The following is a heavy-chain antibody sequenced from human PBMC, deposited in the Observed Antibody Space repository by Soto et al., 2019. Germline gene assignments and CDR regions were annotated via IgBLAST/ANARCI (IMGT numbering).Heavy chain of an antibody. J-gene: IGHJ4*02. CDR2: IYYSGST. V-gene: IGHV4-31*03. CDR1: GGSISSGGYY. CDR3: ARAGRYCSSTSCQYFDY. Sequence: SETLSLTCTVSGGSISSGGYYWSWIRQHPGKGLEWIGYIYYSGSTYYNPSLKSRVTISVDTSKNQFSLKLSSVTAADTAVYYCARAGRYCSSTSCQYFDYWGQGTLVTVSS. D-gene: IGHD2-2*01.